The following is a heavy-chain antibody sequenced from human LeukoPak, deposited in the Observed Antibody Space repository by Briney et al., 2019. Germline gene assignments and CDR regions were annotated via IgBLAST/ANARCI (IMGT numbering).Heavy chain of an antibody. CDR3: ARDTYYYDSSGYSGPRDAFDI. D-gene: IGHD3-22*01. CDR2: IKQDGSEK. J-gene: IGHJ3*02. Sequence: GGSLRLSCAASGFTFSSYWMSWVRQAPGKGLEWVANIKQDGSEKYYVDSVKGRFTISRDNAKNSLYLQMNSLRAEDTAVYYCARDTYYYDSSGYSGPRDAFDIWAKGQWSPSLQ. V-gene: IGHV3-7*01. CDR1: GFTFSSYW.